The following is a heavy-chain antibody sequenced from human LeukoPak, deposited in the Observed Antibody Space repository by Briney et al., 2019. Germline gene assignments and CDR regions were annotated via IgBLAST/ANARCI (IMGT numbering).Heavy chain of an antibody. Sequence: GGSLRLSCAAPGFTVSSTYMSWVRQAPGRGLEWVSVISSGGGVYYADSVQGRFTISRHNSRNILYLQMNSLKSEDTAVYYCARGPSSSWHYFGYWGQGTLVTVSS. D-gene: IGHD6-13*01. CDR1: GFTVSSTY. V-gene: IGHV3-53*04. CDR2: ISSGGGV. CDR3: ARGPSSSWHYFGY. J-gene: IGHJ4*02.